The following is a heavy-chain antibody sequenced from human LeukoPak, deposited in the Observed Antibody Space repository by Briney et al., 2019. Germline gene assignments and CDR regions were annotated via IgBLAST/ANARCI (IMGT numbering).Heavy chain of an antibody. CDR2: INAGNGNT. D-gene: IGHD6-6*01. CDR3: ARHPIPYSNSSGWFDP. J-gene: IGHJ5*02. Sequence: GASVKVSCKASGYTFTSYAMHWVRQAPGQRLEWMGWINAGNGNTKYSQEFQGRVTITRDTSASTAYMELSSLRSEDMAVYYCARHPIPYSNSSGWFDPWGQGTLVTVSS. V-gene: IGHV1-3*03. CDR1: GYTFTSYA.